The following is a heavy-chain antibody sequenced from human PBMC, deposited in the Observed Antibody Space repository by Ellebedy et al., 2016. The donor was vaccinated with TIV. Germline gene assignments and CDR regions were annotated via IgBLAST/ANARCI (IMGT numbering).Heavy chain of an antibody. D-gene: IGHD3-3*01. CDR2: ITSNTYVGTT. J-gene: IGHJ4*02. CDR3: AVNSRVSELLYAS. Sequence: PGGSLRLSCTAPGFTFDDYAMSWFRQAPGKGLEWVGFITSNTYVGTTEYAASVKGRFTISRDDSKSIAYLQMNNLKAEDTAMYYCAVNSRVSELLYASWGQGTLVTVSS. V-gene: IGHV3-49*03. CDR1: GFTFDDYA.